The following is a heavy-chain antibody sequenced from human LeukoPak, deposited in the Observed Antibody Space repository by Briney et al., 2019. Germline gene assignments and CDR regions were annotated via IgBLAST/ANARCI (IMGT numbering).Heavy chain of an antibody. J-gene: IGHJ3*02. CDR1: GGSISSSSYY. Sequence: SETLSLTCTVSGGSISSSSYYWGWIRQPPGKGLEWIGSIYYSGSTYYNPSLKSRVTISVDTSKNQFSLKLSSVTAADTAVYYCASATTYYYDSSGPPADAFDIWGQGTMVTVSS. D-gene: IGHD3-22*01. CDR3: ASATTYYYDSSGPPADAFDI. V-gene: IGHV4-39*07. CDR2: IYYSGST.